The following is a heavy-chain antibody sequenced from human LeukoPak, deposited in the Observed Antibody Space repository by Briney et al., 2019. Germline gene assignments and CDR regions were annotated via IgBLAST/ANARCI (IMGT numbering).Heavy chain of an antibody. CDR1: GYTFIDYY. J-gene: IGHJ4*02. Sequence: ASVKVSCKASGYTFIDYYMHWVRQAPGQGLEWMGIINPRGGSTIYAQDFQGRVTLTRDTSPSTVYTELSSLRSEDTAVYYCARRYYDNSGHSYGYYFDYWGQGTLVTVSS. CDR2: INPRGGST. V-gene: IGHV1-46*01. D-gene: IGHD3-22*01. CDR3: ARRYYDNSGHSYGYYFDY.